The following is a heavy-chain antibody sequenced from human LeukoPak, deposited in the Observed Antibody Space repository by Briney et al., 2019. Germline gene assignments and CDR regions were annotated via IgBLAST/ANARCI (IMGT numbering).Heavy chain of an antibody. CDR1: GGSITSGGYY. CDR2: VYHTGRI. J-gene: IGHJ4*02. V-gene: IGHV4-31*03. Sequence: PSQTLSLTCSASGGSITSGGYYWTWIRQHTEKGLEWIGYVYHTGRIRYSPSLESRVSMSIDTSKNQFSLNLNSVTAADTAVYYCARGLGDSFGFDYWGRGTLVTVSS. CDR3: ARGLGDSFGFDY. D-gene: IGHD3-9*01.